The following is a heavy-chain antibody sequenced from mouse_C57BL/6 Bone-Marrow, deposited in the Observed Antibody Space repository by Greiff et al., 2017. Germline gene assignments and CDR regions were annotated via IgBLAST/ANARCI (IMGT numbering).Heavy chain of an antibody. V-gene: IGHV1-18*01. CDR3: ARSGGYYYGSSLYYAMDY. Sequence: DVQLQESGPELVKPGASVKIPCKASGYTFTDYNMDWVKQSHGKSLEWIGDINPNNGGTIYNQKFKGKATLTVDKSSSTAYMELRSLTSEDTAVYYCARSGGYYYGSSLYYAMDYWGQGTSVTVSS. CDR2: INPNNGGT. CDR1: GYTFTDYN. D-gene: IGHD1-1*01. J-gene: IGHJ4*01.